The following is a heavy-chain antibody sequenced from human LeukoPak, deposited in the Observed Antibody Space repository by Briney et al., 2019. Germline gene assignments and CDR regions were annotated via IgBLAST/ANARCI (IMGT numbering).Heavy chain of an antibody. CDR1: GGSFSGYY. Sequence: PSETLSLTCAVYGGSFSGYYWSWIRQPPGKGLEWIGEINHSGSTNYNPSLKSRVTIPVDTSKNQFSLKLSSVTAADTAVYYCARGRRGSGKGFFDYWGQGTLVTVSS. CDR2: INHSGST. V-gene: IGHV4-34*01. D-gene: IGHD3-10*01. J-gene: IGHJ4*02. CDR3: ARGRRGSGKGFFDY.